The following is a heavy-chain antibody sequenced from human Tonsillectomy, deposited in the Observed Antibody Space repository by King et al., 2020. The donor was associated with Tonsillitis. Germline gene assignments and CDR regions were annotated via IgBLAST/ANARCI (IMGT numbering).Heavy chain of an antibody. CDR1: GGSISSGDHY. Sequence: LQLQESGPGVVKPSETLSLTCTVSGGSISSGDHYWAWIRQPPGKGLEWIGYMYSSGTIFYNPSLQSRITISGGTSETRFSLKLSPVTAADTAVYFCARYVSGTFDYWGQGALVTVSS. D-gene: IGHD1-26*01. CDR3: ARYVSGTFDY. J-gene: IGHJ4*02. CDR2: MYSSGTI. V-gene: IGHV4-39*01.